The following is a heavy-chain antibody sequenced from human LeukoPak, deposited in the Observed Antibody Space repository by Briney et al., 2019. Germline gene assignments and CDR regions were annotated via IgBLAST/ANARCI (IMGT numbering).Heavy chain of an antibody. CDR1: DGSFSGYY. CDR3: ARTWSGYSRHRNKKGYFDY. D-gene: IGHD3-3*01. V-gene: IGHV4-34*01. Sequence: SETLSLTCAVYDGSFSGYYWSWIRQPPGKGLEWIGEINHSGSTNYNPSLKSRVTISVDTSKNQFSLKLSSVTAADTAVYYCARTWSGYSRHRNKKGYFDYWGQGTLVTVSS. CDR2: INHSGST. J-gene: IGHJ4*02.